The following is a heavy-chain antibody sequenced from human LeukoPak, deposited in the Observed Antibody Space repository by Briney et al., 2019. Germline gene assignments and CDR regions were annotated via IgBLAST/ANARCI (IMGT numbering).Heavy chain of an antibody. CDR1: GYTFTAYY. J-gene: IGHJ4*02. Sequence: ASVKVSCKASGYTFTAYYIHWLRQAPGQGLEWMGWINPNSGGTNFTQKFQGRVAMTRATSISTAYMELSGLRSDDTAVYFCARVPIPLTFTIFDYYFDYWGQGTLVTVSS. CDR2: INPNSGGT. CDR3: ARVPIPLTFTIFDYYFDY. V-gene: IGHV1-2*02. D-gene: IGHD3-9*01.